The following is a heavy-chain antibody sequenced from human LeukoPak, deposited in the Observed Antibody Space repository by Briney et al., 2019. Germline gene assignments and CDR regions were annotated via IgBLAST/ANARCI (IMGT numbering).Heavy chain of an antibody. CDR3: ARDEMPTVVTAMPLDY. CDR1: GYTFTSYA. J-gene: IGHJ4*02. Sequence: APVKVSCKASGYTFTSYAINWVRQAPGQGLEWMGWINTNTGNPTYARGFTGRFVFSLDTSVSTAYLQISSLKAEDTAVYYCARDEMPTVVTAMPLDYWGQGTLVTVSS. CDR2: INTNTGNP. D-gene: IGHD2-21*02. V-gene: IGHV7-4-1*02.